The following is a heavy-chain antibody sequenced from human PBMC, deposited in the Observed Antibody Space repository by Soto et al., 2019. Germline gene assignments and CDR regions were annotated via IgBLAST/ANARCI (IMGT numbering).Heavy chain of an antibody. CDR1: GFTFSSYS. V-gene: IGHV3-21*01. CDR3: AMEGSPYDDSVSNCADY. J-gene: IGHJ4*02. Sequence: EVQLVESGGGLVKPGGSLRLSCAASGFTFSSYSMIWVRQAPGKGLEWVSSISTTSTYIYYADSVRGRFTISRDNAKNSLYLQMSSLRAGDTAVYYCAMEGSPYDDSVSNCADYWGQGNLVTVSS. CDR2: ISTTSTYI. D-gene: IGHD4-17*01.